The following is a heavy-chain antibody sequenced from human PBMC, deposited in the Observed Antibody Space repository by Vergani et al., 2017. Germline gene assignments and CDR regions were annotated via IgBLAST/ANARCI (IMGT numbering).Heavy chain of an antibody. CDR1: GYSFTSYW. CDR3: VRHILTGDRGYNWFDP. D-gene: IGHD3-9*01. V-gene: IGHV5-51*01. J-gene: IGHJ5*02. Sequence: EVQLVQSGAEVKKPGESLKISCKGSGYSFTSYWIGWVRQMPGKGLEWMGIIYPGDSDTRYSPSFQGQVTISADKSISTAYLQWSSLKASDTAMYYCVRHILTGDRGYNWFDPWGQGTLVTVSS. CDR2: IYPGDSDT.